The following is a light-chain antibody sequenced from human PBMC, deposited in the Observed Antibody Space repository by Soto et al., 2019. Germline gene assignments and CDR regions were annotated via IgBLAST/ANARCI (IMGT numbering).Light chain of an antibody. CDR2: DAS. J-gene: IGKJ4*01. V-gene: IGKV1-33*01. Sequence: DIQMTQSPSSLSASVGDRVTITCQASQDISNYLNWYQQKPGKAPKLLIYDASNLETGVPSRFSGTGSGTHFTFTISRLQPEDVATYCCQQRDNLPLTFGGGTRWIS. CDR3: QQRDNLPLT. CDR1: QDISNY.